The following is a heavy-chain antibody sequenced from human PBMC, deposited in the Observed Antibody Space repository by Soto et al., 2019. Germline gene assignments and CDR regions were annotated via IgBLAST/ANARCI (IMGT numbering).Heavy chain of an antibody. CDR2: ISGSGSTT. CDR3: AKGRGSTTYGFDY. CDR1: GFTFTNYA. J-gene: IGHJ4*02. Sequence: EVQLLESGGGLVQPGGSLRLSCAASGFTFTNYAMGWVRQAPGKGLEWVSGISGSGSTTYYADSVKGRIIISRDNSKNMLYLHVSSLRDEDTAIYYCAKGRGSTTYGFDYWCQGNLVTVSS. V-gene: IGHV3-23*01. D-gene: IGHD4-4*01.